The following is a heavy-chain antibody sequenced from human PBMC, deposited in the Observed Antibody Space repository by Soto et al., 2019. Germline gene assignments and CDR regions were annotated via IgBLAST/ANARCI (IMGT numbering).Heavy chain of an antibody. CDR2: IIPIFGTA. J-gene: IGHJ6*02. CDR1: GGTFSSYA. D-gene: IGHD3-22*01. V-gene: IGHV1-69*13. Sequence: GASVRVSRKAFGGTFSSYAISWVRQAPGQGLERMGGIIPIFGTADYAQKFQGRVTITADESTSTAYMELSSLRSEDTAVYYCARSHLPYYYDSSGHYNRWCYYYYGMDVWGQGTTVTVSS. CDR3: ARSHLPYYYDSSGHYNRWCYYYYGMDV.